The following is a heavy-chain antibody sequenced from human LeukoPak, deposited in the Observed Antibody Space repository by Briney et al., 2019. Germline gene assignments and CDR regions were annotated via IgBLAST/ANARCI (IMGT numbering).Heavy chain of an antibody. V-gene: IGHV3-9*03. CDR2: ISWNSGSI. J-gene: IGHJ3*02. CDR1: GFTFSSYE. D-gene: IGHD5-24*01. CDR3: AKDRDGWGDAFDI. Sequence: GGSLRLSCAASGFTFSSYEMNWVRQAPGKGLEWVSGISWNSGSIGYADSVKGRFTISRDNAKNSLYLQMNSLRAEDMALYYCAKDRDGWGDAFDIWGQGTMVTVSS.